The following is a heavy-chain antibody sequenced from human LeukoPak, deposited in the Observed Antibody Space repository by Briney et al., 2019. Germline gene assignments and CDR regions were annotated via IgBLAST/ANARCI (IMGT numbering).Heavy chain of an antibody. D-gene: IGHD6-19*01. CDR3: ARGKVVAGTPGQNSWDH. Sequence: PSETLSLTCTVSGGSISSYYWNWIRQPAGKGLEWIGRIHTSGSTNYNPPLKSRVTVSVDTSKNQFSLKLSSVTAADTAVYYCARGKVVAGTPGQNSWDHWGQGTLVTVSS. CDR2: IHTSGST. V-gene: IGHV4-4*07. J-gene: IGHJ4*02. CDR1: GGSISSYY.